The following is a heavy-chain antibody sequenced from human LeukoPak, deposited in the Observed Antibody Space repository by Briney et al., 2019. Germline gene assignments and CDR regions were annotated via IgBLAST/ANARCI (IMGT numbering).Heavy chain of an antibody. CDR2: IIPIFGTA. CDR1: GGTFSSYA. Sequence: SVKVSCKASGGTFSSYAISWVRQAPGQGLEWMGGIIPIFGTANYAQKFQGRVTITADESTSTAYMELSSLRSEDTAVYYCARDSLRFLEWLSKTYYYYGMDVWGQGTTVTVSS. J-gene: IGHJ6*02. V-gene: IGHV1-69*13. CDR3: ARDSLRFLEWLSKTYYYYGMDV. D-gene: IGHD3-3*01.